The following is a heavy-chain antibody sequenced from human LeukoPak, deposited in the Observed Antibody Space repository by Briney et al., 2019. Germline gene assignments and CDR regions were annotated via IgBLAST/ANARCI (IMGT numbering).Heavy chain of an antibody. J-gene: IGHJ4*02. D-gene: IGHD3-3*01. CDR2: IYPGDSDT. Sequence: GESLKISCKGSGYSFTSYWIGWVRQVPGKGLEWMGIIYPGDSDTRYSPSFQGQVTISADKSISTAYLQWSSLTGSDTAMYSWPRHGYDFWGGYSFDYWGQGPLATVSS. V-gene: IGHV5-51*01. CDR1: GYSFTSYW. CDR3: PRHGYDFWGGYSFDY.